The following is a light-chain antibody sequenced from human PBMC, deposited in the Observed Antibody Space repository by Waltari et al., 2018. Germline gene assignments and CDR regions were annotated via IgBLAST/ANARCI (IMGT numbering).Light chain of an antibody. J-gene: IGLJ3*02. CDR3: SSRNGRANEVV. V-gene: IGLV3-19*01. CDR2: GKD. Sequence: SSELTQDPAVSVALGQTIRFTCQGDSLRTSYASWYQVKPGQAPVLVIYGKDRRPYGIPDRISGYSSGTTSSLTISGGQAEDEADYYCSSRNGRANEVVFAGGTKVTVL. CDR1: SLRTSY.